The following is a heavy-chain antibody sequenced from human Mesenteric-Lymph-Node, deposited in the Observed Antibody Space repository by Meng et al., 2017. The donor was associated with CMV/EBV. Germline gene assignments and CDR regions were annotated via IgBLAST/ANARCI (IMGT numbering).Heavy chain of an antibody. D-gene: IGHD3-9*01. Sequence: GESLKISCTPSEVTFSAYGTHWVRQAAGKGLEWVAFIRFDATNEKYADSVKGRFTISRDNSKRTVSLQMNSLRAEDTAIYFCAAAHYDILWYWGQGALVTVSS. J-gene: IGHJ4*02. CDR3: AAAHYDILWY. CDR1: EVTFSAYG. V-gene: IGHV3-30*02. CDR2: IRFDATNE.